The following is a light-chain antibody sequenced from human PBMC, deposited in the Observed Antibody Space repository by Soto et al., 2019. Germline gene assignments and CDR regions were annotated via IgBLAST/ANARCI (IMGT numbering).Light chain of an antibody. CDR3: SSYTSRNNYV. V-gene: IGLV2-14*01. CDR2: EVS. Sequence: QSALTQPASVSGSPGQSITISCTGTSSDVGGYNYVSWYQQHPGKAPKLMIYEVSNRPSGVSNRFSGSKSGNTASLTISGLQAEDEADYYCSSYTSRNNYVFGTGTKVTVL. CDR1: SSDVGGYNY. J-gene: IGLJ1*01.